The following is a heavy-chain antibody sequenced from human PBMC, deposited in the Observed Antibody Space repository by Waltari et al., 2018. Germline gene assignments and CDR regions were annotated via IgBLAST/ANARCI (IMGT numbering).Heavy chain of an antibody. CDR1: GGSFSGYY. CDR3: VRLEDCSGPGGNCYSGDSFALDV. D-gene: IGHD2-21*02. CDR2: INHSGNK. J-gene: IGHJ6*02. V-gene: IGHV4-34*02. Sequence: QVQLQQWGAGLLQPSETLSLTCAVYGGSFSGYYWGWIRQPPGKGREWNGEINHSGNKNYNPSLRSRVTMLVDTSKSQFSLKLNSGTAADTAVYYCVRLEDCSGPGGNCYSGDSFALDVWGQGTTVTVSS.